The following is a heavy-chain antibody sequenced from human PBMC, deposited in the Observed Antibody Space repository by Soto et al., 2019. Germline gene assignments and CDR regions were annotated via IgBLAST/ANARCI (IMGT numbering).Heavy chain of an antibody. CDR1: GGSISSGGYY. CDR2: IYYSGST. V-gene: IGHV4-31*03. CDR3: ARVEGSGWYKFDD. D-gene: IGHD6-19*01. J-gene: IGHJ4*02. Sequence: SETLSLTCTVSGGSISSGGYYWSWIRQHPGKGLEWIGYIYYSGSTYYNPSLKSRVTISVDTSKNQFSLKLSSVTAADTAVYYCARVEGSGWYKFDDSGQGTLVTVSS.